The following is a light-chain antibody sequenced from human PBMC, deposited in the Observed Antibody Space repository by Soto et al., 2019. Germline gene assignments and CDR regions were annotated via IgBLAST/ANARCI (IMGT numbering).Light chain of an antibody. CDR3: SSYAGSNTMV. Sequence: QSVLTQPPSASGSPGQSVTISCTGTSSDIGGYDYVSWYQQDPGKAPRLMIYEVSKRPSGVPDRFSGSKSGNTASLTVSGLQVEDEADYYCSSYAGSNTMVFGGGTKVTVL. CDR2: EVS. CDR1: SSDIGGYDY. J-gene: IGLJ3*02. V-gene: IGLV2-8*01.